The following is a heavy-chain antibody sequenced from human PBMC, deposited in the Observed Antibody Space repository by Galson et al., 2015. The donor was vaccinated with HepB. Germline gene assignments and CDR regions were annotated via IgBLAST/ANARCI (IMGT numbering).Heavy chain of an antibody. V-gene: IGHV3-30*04. CDR1: GFTFSSYA. D-gene: IGHD1-1*01. CDR2: ISYDGSNK. CDR3: ARDFGPNEALYFDY. J-gene: IGHJ4*02. Sequence: SLRLSCAASGFTFSSYALHWVRQAPGKGLEWVAVISYDGSNKHYADSVKGRFTISRDNSKNTLYLQMNSLRAEDTAVYYCARDFGPNEALYFDYWGQGTLVTVSS.